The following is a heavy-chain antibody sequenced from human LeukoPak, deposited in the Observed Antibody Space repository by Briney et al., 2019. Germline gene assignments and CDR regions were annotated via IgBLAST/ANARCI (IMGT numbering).Heavy chain of an antibody. CDR2: ISAYNGNT. J-gene: IGHJ4*02. Sequence: ASVKVSCKASGYTFTSYGISWVRQAPGQGLAWMGWISAYNGNTNYAQKLQGRVTMTTDTSTSTAYMELRSLRSDDTAVYYCARDTTVGSQDDYWGQGTLVTVSS. CDR3: ARDTTVGSQDDY. D-gene: IGHD1-1*01. V-gene: IGHV1-18*01. CDR1: GYTFTSYG.